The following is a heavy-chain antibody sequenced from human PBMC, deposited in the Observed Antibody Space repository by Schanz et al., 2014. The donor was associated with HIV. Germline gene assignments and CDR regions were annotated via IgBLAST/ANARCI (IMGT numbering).Heavy chain of an antibody. CDR2: ISDSGGNT. CDR1: GFTFSSYG. Sequence: VKLVESGGGVVQPGRSLRLSCAASGFTFSSYGMHWVRQAPGKGLEWVSTISDSGGNTYYADSVKGRFTISRDNSKNTLYLQMNSLRADDTAVYYCARGSGPYYYYYGMDVWGQGTTVTVSS. V-gene: IGHV3-23*04. D-gene: IGHD3-10*01. J-gene: IGHJ6*02. CDR3: ARGSGPYYYYYGMDV.